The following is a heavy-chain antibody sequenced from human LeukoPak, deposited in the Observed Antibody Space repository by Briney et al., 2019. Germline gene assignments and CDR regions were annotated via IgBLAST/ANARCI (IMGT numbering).Heavy chain of an antibody. Sequence: ASVKVSCKASGYTFTSYGISWVRQAPGQGPEWMGWMSPKSGNTGYAQNFQGRVTMTSDTSISTAYMELSSLRSEDTAVYYCARSPPNWGFDYWGQGILVTVSS. CDR1: GYTFTSYG. J-gene: IGHJ4*02. V-gene: IGHV1-8*02. CDR2: MSPKSGNT. D-gene: IGHD7-27*01. CDR3: ARSPPNWGFDY.